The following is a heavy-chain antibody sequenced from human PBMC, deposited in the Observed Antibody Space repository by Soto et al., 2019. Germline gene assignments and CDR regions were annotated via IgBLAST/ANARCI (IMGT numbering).Heavy chain of an antibody. CDR1: GFTFSMFA. CDR2: ISYSGGST. Sequence: LRLSCAASGFTFSMFAMNWVRQAPGKGLEWVASISYSGGSTNYADSVRGRFTISRDNSKNTLSLQMTSLRAEDTAVYYCAAAVTMIYNKAPYAFDMWGQGTLVTVSS. V-gene: IGHV3-23*01. CDR3: AAAVTMIYNKAPYAFDM. D-gene: IGHD3-22*01. J-gene: IGHJ3*02.